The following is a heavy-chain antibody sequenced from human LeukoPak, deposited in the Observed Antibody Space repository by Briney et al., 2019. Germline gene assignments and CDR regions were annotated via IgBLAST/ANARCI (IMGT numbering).Heavy chain of an antibody. CDR2: ISWNSGSI. D-gene: IGHD3-10*01. CDR1: GFTFSGAW. CDR3: AKDVYQDYYYGSGSFDY. J-gene: IGHJ4*02. V-gene: IGHV3-9*03. Sequence: GGSLRLSCAGSGFTFSGAWLSWVRQAPGKGLEWVSGISWNSGSIGYADSVKGRFTISRDNAKNSLYLQMNSLRTEDMALYYCAKDVYQDYYYGSGSFDYWGQGTLVTVSS.